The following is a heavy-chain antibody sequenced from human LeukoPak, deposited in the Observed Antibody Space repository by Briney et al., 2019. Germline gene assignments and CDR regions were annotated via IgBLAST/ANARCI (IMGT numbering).Heavy chain of an antibody. CDR3: ARANIHYYYYGMDV. Sequence: SETLSLTCAVYGGSFSGYYWSWIRQPPGKGLEWIGEINHSGSTNYNPSLKSQVTISVDTSKNQFSLKLSSVTAADTAVYYCARANIHYYYYGMDVWGQGTTVTVSS. CDR1: GGSFSGYY. V-gene: IGHV4-34*01. CDR2: INHSGST. J-gene: IGHJ6*02.